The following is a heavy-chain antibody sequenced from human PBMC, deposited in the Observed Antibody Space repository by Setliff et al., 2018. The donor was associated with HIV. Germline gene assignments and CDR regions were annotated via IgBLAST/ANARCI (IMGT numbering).Heavy chain of an antibody. J-gene: IGHJ4*02. CDR3: TTGFRVRGVIWQTYYFDY. CDR1: GFTFSNAW. Sequence: GGSLRLSCAASGFTFSNAWINWVRQAPGKGPEWVGRIKSNVLGATTDYAAPVKGRFTISRDDPKNTLYLQMNSLKTEDTAVYYCTTGFRVRGVIWQTYYFDYWGQGTLVTVSS. V-gene: IGHV3-15*07. D-gene: IGHD3-10*01. CDR2: IKSNVLGATT.